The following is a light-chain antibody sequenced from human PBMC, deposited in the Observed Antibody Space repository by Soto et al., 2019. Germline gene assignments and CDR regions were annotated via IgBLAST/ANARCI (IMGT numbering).Light chain of an antibody. CDR3: QQYYSYPLT. CDR1: QGISSY. CDR2: AAS. Sequence: AIRMTQSPSSLSASTGDRVTITCRASQGISSYLAWYQQKPGKAPKLLISAASTLHSGVPSRFSGSGSGTDFTLTISSLQSEDFATYYCQQYYSYPLTFGGGTKVEIK. J-gene: IGKJ4*01. V-gene: IGKV1-8*01.